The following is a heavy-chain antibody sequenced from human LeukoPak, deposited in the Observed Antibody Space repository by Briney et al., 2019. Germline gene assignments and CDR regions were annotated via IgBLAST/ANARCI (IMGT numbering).Heavy chain of an antibody. V-gene: IGHV4-4*07. CDR2: IYTSGST. Sequence: SETLSLTCTVSGGSITSYYWSWIRQPAGKGLEWIGRIYTSGSTNYNPSLKSRVTMSVDTSKNQFSLKLSSVTAADTAVYYCARDSTAAGAIDYWGQGTLVTVSS. D-gene: IGHD6-13*01. J-gene: IGHJ4*02. CDR1: GGSITSYY. CDR3: ARDSTAAGAIDY.